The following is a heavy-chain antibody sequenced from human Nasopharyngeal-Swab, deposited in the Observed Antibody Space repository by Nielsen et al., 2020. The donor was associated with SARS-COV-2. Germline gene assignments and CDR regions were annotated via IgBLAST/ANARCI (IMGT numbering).Heavy chain of an antibody. D-gene: IGHD1-14*01. CDR1: GYTLTELS. Sequence: ASVKVSCKVSGYTLTELSMHWVRQAPGKGLEWMGGFDPEDAETIYAQKFQGRVTMTEDTSTDTAYMELSSLRSEDTAVYYCATAPAPPHHQSNWFDPWGQGTLVTVSS. J-gene: IGHJ5*02. V-gene: IGHV1-24*01. CDR2: FDPEDAET. CDR3: ATAPAPPHHQSNWFDP.